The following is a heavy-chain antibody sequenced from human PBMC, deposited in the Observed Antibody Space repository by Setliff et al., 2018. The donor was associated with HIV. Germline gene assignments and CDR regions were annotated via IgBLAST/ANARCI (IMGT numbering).Heavy chain of an antibody. CDR1: GFSFGDYW. J-gene: IGHJ6*03. CDR2: IREDATSK. D-gene: IGHD3-22*01. CDR3: ARAYYHHSGAYWSTDYYYSYIDV. Sequence: HPGGSLRLSCACSGFSFGDYWMTWVRQAPGKGLEWVASIREDATSKYYVGSVKGRFTISRDNAKNSLYLQMGSLRAEDTAVYYCARAYYHHSGAYWSTDYYYSYIDVWGKGTTVTVSS. V-gene: IGHV3-7*03.